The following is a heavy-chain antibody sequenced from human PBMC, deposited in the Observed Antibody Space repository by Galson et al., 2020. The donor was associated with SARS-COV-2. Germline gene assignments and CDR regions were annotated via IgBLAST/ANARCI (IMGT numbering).Heavy chain of an antibody. V-gene: IGHV4-4*07. CDR1: GGSIRSYY. Sequence: ASETLSLTCTVSGGSIRSYYWSWIRQPAGKGLEWIGRMYPSGSNNYNPSLKSRVTMSVDTSKNQFSLKLNSVTAADTAVYYCAREEQQLVYRGMDVWGQGTTVTVSS. CDR2: MYPSGSN. J-gene: IGHJ6*02. CDR3: AREEQQLVYRGMDV. D-gene: IGHD6-13*01.